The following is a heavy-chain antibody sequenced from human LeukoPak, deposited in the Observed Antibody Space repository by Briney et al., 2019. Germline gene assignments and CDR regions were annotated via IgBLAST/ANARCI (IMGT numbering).Heavy chain of an antibody. Sequence: SETLSLTCTVSGYSIISGYYWGWIRQPPGRGLEWIVSFYHSGSTYYNPSLKSRVTISVDTSKNQFSLKLSSVTAADTAVYYCARVRGGEYSRGYPVMWHFDYWGQGTLVTVSS. CDR1: GYSIISGYY. V-gene: IGHV4-38-2*02. CDR2: FYHSGST. J-gene: IGHJ4*02. CDR3: ARVRGGEYSRGYPVMWHFDY. D-gene: IGHD3-22*01.